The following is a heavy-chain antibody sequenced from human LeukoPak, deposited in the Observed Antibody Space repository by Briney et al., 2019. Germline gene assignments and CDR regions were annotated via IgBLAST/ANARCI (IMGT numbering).Heavy chain of an antibody. V-gene: IGHV4-59*11. CDR1: GGSISSHY. J-gene: IGHJ4*02. D-gene: IGHD4-11*01. Sequence: SETLSLTCTVSGGSISSHYWSWIQQPPGKGLEWIGYIYYSGSTNYNPSLKSRVTISVDTSKNQFSLKLSSVTAADTAVYYCARGSPPYIWGQGTLVTVSS. CDR3: ARGSPPYI. CDR2: IYYSGST.